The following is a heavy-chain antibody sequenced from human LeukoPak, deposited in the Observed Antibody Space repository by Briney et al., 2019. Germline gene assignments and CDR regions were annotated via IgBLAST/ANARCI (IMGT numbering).Heavy chain of an antibody. J-gene: IGHJ6*02. D-gene: IGHD3-9*01. CDR2: IIPIFGTT. CDR3: ARVRVLRYFDWLSKGYYYGMDV. CDR1: GGTFSSYA. Sequence: SVKVSCKASGGTFSSYAISWVRQAPRQGLEWMGGIIPIFGTTNYAQTFQGRVTMTRNTSISTAYMELSSLRSEDTAVYYCARVRVLRYFDWLSKGYYYGMDVWGQGTTVTVSS. V-gene: IGHV1-69*05.